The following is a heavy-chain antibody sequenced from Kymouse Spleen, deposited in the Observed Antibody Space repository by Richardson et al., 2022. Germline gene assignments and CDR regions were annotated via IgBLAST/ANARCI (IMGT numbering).Heavy chain of an antibody. D-gene: IGHD6-19*01. V-gene: IGHV3-30*18. CDR1: GFTFSSYG. Sequence: QVQLVESGGGVVQPGRSLRLSCAASGFTFSSYGMHWVRQAPGKGLEWVAVISYDGSNKYYADSVKGRFTISRDNSKNTLYLQMNSLRAEDTAVYYCAKEGEQWLVQGYYFDYWGQGTLVTVSS. CDR2: ISYDGSNK. CDR3: AKEGEQWLVQGYYFDY. J-gene: IGHJ4*02.